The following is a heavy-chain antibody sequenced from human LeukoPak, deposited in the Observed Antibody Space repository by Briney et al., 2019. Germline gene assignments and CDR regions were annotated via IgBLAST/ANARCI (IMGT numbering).Heavy chain of an antibody. V-gene: IGHV3-9*01. CDR2: ISWNSGSI. CDR1: GFTFSSYG. J-gene: IGHJ4*02. CDR3: AKDILWFGELTGFDY. D-gene: IGHD3-10*01. Sequence: GGSLRLSCAASGFTFSSYGMHWVRQAPGKGLEWVSGISWNSGSIGYADSVKGRFTISRDNAKNSLYLQMNSLRAEDTALYYCAKDILWFGELTGFDYWGQGTLVTVSS.